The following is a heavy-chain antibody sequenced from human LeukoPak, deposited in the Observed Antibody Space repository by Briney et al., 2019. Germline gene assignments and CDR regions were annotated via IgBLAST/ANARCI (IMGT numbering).Heavy chain of an antibody. J-gene: IGHJ6*03. V-gene: IGHV3-7*01. D-gene: IGHD6-13*01. CDR1: GFTFSSYE. CDR2: IQQDGSEK. Sequence: PGGSLRLSCAASGFTFSSYEMNWVRQAPGKGLEWVANIQQDGSEKFYVDSVKGRFTISRDNAKNSLYLQMNSLRAEDTAVYHCARERRAAAGIYYYMDVWGKGTTVTVSS. CDR3: ARERRAAAGIYYYMDV.